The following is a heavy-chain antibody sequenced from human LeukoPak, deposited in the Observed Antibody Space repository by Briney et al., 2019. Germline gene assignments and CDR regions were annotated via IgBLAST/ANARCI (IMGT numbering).Heavy chain of an antibody. CDR3: AKDLMKTGYCSGASCYGRTD. D-gene: IGHD2-15*01. CDR2: ILYDGRNK. Sequence: PGRSLRLSCAASGFTFSNYAVHWVRQAPGKGLEWVAVILYDGRNKYYGDSVEGRFTISRDNSKNTVYLEMNSLRAEDTAVCYCAKDLMKTGYCSGASCYGRTDWGQGTLVTVSS. V-gene: IGHV3-30*04. J-gene: IGHJ4*02. CDR1: GFTFSNYA.